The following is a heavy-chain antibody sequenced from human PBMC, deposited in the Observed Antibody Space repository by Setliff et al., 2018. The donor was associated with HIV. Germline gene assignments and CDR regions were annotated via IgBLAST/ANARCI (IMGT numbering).Heavy chain of an antibody. CDR2: IYHSGST. CDR1: GFSISSDYY. V-gene: IGHV4-38-2*02. J-gene: IGHJ4*02. Sequence: SETLSLTCTVSGFSISSDYYGGWIRQPPGKGLEWIGSIYHSGSTYYNPSLQCRVTMAVDTSKNQFSLKLSSVTAADTAVYYCASYYGADEPSYYFDFWGQGTQVTVSS. CDR3: ASYYGADEPSYYFDF. D-gene: IGHD3-22*01.